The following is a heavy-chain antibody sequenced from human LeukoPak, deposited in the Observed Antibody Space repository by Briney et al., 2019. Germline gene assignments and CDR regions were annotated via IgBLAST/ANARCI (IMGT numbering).Heavy chain of an antibody. V-gene: IGHV1-2*02. D-gene: IGHD1-26*01. CDR2: INPNSGGT. J-gene: IGHJ4*02. CDR1: GYTFTGCY. Sequence: ASVKVSCKASGYTFTGCYMHWVRQAPGQGLEWMGWINPNSGGTNYAQKFQGRVTMTRDTSISTAYMELSRLRSDDTAVYYCARDSGSYFDSLDYWGQGTLVTVSS. CDR3: ARDSGSYFDSLDY.